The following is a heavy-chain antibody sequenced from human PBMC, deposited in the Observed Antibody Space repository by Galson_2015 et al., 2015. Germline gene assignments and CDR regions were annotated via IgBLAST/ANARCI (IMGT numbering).Heavy chain of an antibody. CDR2: ISSSTASYI. CDR3: ARGIPED. J-gene: IGHJ4*02. CDR1: GFTFSNYD. D-gene: IGHD2-21*01. V-gene: IGHV3-21*01. Sequence: SLRLSCAASGFTFSNYDMNWVRQAPGKGLEWVSSISSSTASYIYYADSVKGRFTVSRDNAKNSLYLQMNSLRVEDTAIYYCARGIPEDWGQGTLVTVSS.